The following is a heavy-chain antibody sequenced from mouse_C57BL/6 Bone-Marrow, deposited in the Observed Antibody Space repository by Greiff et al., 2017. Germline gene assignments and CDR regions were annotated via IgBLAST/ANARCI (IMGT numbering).Heavy chain of an antibody. CDR3: AKSSYYFDY. V-gene: IGHV1-81*01. CDR2: VYPRSGNT. J-gene: IGHJ2*01. CDR1: GYTFTSYG. Sequence: VMLVESGAELSRPGASVKLSCKASGYTFTSYGISWGKQRTGQGLDGIGEVYPRSGNTYYNEKFKGKGTLTADKSSSTAYLELRSLTSADSAVYFCAKSSYYFDYWGQGTTLTVSS.